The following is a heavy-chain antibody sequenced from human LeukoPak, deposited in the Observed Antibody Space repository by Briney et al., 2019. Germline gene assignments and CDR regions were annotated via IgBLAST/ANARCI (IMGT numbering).Heavy chain of an antibody. J-gene: IGHJ4*02. Sequence: SQTLSLTCAVSGGSISSGGYSWSWIRQPPGKGLEWIGYIYYSGSTYFNPSLKSRVTISVDTSKNQFSLKLSSVTAADTAVYYCAKGEYCSGGSCFPFDYWGQGTLVTVSS. D-gene: IGHD2-15*01. V-gene: IGHV4-30-2*05. CDR3: AKGEYCSGGSCFPFDY. CDR1: GGSISSGGYS. CDR2: IYYSGST.